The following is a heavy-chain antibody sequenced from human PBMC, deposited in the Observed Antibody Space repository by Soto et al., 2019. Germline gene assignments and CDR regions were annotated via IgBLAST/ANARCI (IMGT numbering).Heavy chain of an antibody. V-gene: IGHV3-74*01. CDR1: GFTFSSYW. J-gene: IGHJ6*02. D-gene: IGHD6-19*01. Sequence: EVQLVESGGGLVQPGGSLRLSCAASGFTFSSYWMHWVRQAPGKGLVWVSRINSDGSSTSYADSMKGRFTISRDNAKNTLYLQMNSLRAEDTAVYYCAREIEQWLVQYYGMDVWGQGTTVTVSS. CDR2: INSDGSST. CDR3: AREIEQWLVQYYGMDV.